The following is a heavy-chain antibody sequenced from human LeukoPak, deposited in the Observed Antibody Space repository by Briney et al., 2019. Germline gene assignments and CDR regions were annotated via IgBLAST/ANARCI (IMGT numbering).Heavy chain of an antibody. V-gene: IGHV3-49*04. CDR2: IRSKAYGGTT. CDR1: GFTFGDYA. J-gene: IGHJ4*02. Sequence: GGSLRRSCTASGFTFGDYAMSWVRQAPGKGLEWVAFIRSKAYGGTTEYAASVKGRFTISRDDSKSIAYLQMNSLKTEDTAVFYCNRDLCSSTSCYSPFDYWGQGTLVTVSS. D-gene: IGHD2-2*01. CDR3: NRDLCSSTSCYSPFDY.